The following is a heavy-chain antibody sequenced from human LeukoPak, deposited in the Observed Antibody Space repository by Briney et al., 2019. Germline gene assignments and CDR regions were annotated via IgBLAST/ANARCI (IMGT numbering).Heavy chain of an antibody. V-gene: IGHV1-18*01. CDR2: ISDYNGNT. J-gene: IGHJ4*02. CDR1: GYTFTSYG. Sequence: ASVTVSCKASGYTFTSYGISWVRQAPGQGLEWMGWISDYNGNTNYAQKLQGRVTMTTDTSTSTAYMELRSLRSDDTAVYYCAREGASSSWYYFDYWGQGTLVTVSS. CDR3: AREGASSSWYYFDY. D-gene: IGHD6-13*01.